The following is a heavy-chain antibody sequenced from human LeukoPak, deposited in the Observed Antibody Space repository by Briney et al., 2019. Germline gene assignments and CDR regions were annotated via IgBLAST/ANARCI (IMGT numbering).Heavy chain of an antibody. CDR1: GFTFSSYA. CDR3: ARDSRDIAWYFDF. V-gene: IGHV3-23*01. CDR2: ITGSGGST. D-gene: IGHD2-15*01. J-gene: IGHJ4*02. Sequence: GSQRLSCAASGFTFSSYAMGWVRQAPGKGLEWVSLITGSGGSTFYADSVKGRFTISRDNSKSTLYLQMDSLRAEDTAVYYCARDSRDIAWYFDFWGQGTLVTVSS.